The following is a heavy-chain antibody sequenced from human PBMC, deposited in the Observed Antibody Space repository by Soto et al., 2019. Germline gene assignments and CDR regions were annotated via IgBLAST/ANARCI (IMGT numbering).Heavy chain of an antibody. CDR3: ARDGADGYGKDV. J-gene: IGHJ6*02. V-gene: IGHV3-33*01. CDR2: IWYDGSNE. CDR1: EFSFSSYG. Sequence: PGGSLRLSCAASEFSFSSYGMHWVRQAPGKGLEWVAVIWYDGSNEYYADSVKGRFTISRDNSKNTLYLQMNSLRAEDTAVYYCARDGADGYGKDVWGQGTTVTVSS.